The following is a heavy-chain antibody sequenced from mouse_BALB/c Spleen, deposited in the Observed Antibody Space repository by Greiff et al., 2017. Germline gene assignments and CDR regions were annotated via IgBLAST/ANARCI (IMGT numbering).Heavy chain of an antibody. CDR1: GFTFSSYA. CDR3: ARDPYGSSYWYFDV. V-gene: IGHV5-6-5*01. CDR2: ISSGGST. J-gene: IGHJ1*01. D-gene: IGHD1-1*01. Sequence: EVKVVESGGGLVKPGGSLKLSCAASGFTFSSYAMSWVRQTPEKRLEWVASISSGGSTYYPDSVKGRFTISRDNARNILYLQMSSLRSEDTAMYYCARDPYGSSYWYFDVWGAGTTVTVSS.